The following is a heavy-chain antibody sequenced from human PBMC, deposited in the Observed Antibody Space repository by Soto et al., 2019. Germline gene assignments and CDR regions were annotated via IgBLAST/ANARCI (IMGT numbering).Heavy chain of an antibody. Sequence: ETLPLTGTVSGGSVNSGKYSWTWIRQPPGKGLEWMGYVYYSGTTSYNPSLKSRITMSVDTSKNQFSLKVNSVTAADTAVYFCARRTTWVRGTSIVTTWFDSWGQGTLLT. CDR1: GGSVNSGKYS. D-gene: IGHD3-10*01. CDR2: VYYSGTT. J-gene: IGHJ5*01. CDR3: ARRTTWVRGTSIVTTWFDS. V-gene: IGHV4-61*01.